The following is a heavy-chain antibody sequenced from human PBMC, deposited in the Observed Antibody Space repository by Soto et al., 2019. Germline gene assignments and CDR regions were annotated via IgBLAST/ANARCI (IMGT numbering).Heavy chain of an antibody. D-gene: IGHD3-22*01. CDR3: ARDQLYYNDISGRPLNAFDV. CDR1: GFTFSDYY. CDR2: ISSSTIYT. Sequence: GGSLRLSCAASGFTFSDYYMSWIRQAPGKGLEWVSYISSSTIYTNYADSVKGRFTISRDNAKNSLYLQMNSLRAEDTAVYYCARDQLYYNDISGRPLNAFDVWGQGTMVTVSS. J-gene: IGHJ3*01. V-gene: IGHV3-11*06.